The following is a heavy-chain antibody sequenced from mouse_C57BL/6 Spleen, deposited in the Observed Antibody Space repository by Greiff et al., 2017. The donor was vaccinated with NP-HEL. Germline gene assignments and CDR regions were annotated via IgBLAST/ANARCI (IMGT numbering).Heavy chain of an antibody. CDR2: IDPSDSET. D-gene: IGHD2-4*01. V-gene: IGHV1-52*01. CDR3: ARSYDYDVPYAMDY. CDR1: GYTFTSYW. J-gene: IGHJ4*01. Sequence: VQLVESGAELVRPGSSVKLSCKASGYTFTSYWMHWVKQRPIQGLEWIGNIDPSDSETHYNQKFKDKATLTVDKSSSTAYMQLSSLTSEYSAVYYCARSYDYDVPYAMDYWGQGTSVTVSS.